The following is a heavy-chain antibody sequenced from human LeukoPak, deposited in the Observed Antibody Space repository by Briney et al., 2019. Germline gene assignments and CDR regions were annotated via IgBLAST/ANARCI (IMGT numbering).Heavy chain of an antibody. CDR3: AREMKAATAYGYYGMDV. D-gene: IGHD2-15*01. CDR1: GGSISSYY. CDR2: IYYSGST. J-gene: IGHJ6*02. V-gene: IGHV4-59*01. Sequence: PSETLSLTCTVSGGSISSYYWSWIRQPPGKGLEWIGYIYYSGSTNYNPSLKSRVTISVDTSKNQFSLKLSSVTAADTAVYYCAREMKAATAYGYYGMDVWGQGTTVTVSS.